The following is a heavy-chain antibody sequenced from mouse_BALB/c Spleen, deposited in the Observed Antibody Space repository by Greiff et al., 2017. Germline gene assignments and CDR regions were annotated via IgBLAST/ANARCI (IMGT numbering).Heavy chain of an antibody. CDR3: AREGNYGCYYAMDY. Sequence: VNVVESGAELVKPGASVKFSCKASGYTFTSYAINWVSQRPEQGLEWIGWIFPGDGSTKYNEKFKGKATLTTDKSSSTTYMQLSRLTSEEAAGYFYAREGNYGCYYAMDYWGQGTSVTVSS. CDR2: IFPGDGST. J-gene: IGHJ4*01. D-gene: IGHD2-1*01. V-gene: IGHV1-85*01. CDR1: GYTFTSYA.